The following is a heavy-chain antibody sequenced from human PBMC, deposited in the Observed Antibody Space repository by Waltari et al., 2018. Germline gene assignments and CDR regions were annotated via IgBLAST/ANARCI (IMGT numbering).Heavy chain of an antibody. V-gene: IGHV1-69*04. CDR2: IIPILGIA. CDR3: ARDEWELKYFDY. CDR1: GGTFSSYA. Sequence: QVQLVQSGAEVKKPGSSVKVSCKASGGTFSSYAISWVRQAPGQGLEWMGRIIPILGIANYAQKFQGRVTITADESTSTAYMELSSLRSEDTAVYYCARDEWELKYFDYWGQGTLVTVSS. D-gene: IGHD1-26*01. J-gene: IGHJ4*02.